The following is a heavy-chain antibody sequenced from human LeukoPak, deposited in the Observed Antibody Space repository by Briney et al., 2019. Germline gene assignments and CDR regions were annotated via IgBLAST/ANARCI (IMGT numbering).Heavy chain of an antibody. CDR3: ARNAGSYYYYFDY. J-gene: IGHJ4*02. CDR2: IYTSGKT. Sequence: PSETLSLTCTVSGGSISSYYWSWVRQPAGKGLEWIGRIYTSGKTSYYPSLKSRVTMSVDTSKNQFSLKLTSVTAADTAVYYCARNAGSYYYYFDYWGQGTLVAVSS. V-gene: IGHV4-4*07. CDR1: GGSISSYY. D-gene: IGHD1-26*01.